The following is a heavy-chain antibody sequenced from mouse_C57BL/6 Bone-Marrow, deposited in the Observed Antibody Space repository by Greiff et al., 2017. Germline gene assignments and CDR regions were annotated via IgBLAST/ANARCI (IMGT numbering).Heavy chain of an antibody. V-gene: IGHV1-55*01. CDR3: ARSGPLGRSFDY. D-gene: IGHD4-1*01. Sequence: QVQLKQPGAELVKPGASVKMSCKASGYTLTSYWITWVKQRPGQGLEWIGDIYPTSGRTNYNEKFKSKAILTVDTSSNTAYMQLSSLTSEDSAVFYCARSGPLGRSFDYWGQGTTLTVSS. J-gene: IGHJ2*01. CDR2: IYPTSGRT. CDR1: GYTLTSYW.